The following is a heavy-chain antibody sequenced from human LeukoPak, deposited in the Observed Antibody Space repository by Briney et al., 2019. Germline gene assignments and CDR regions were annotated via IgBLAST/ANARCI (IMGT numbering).Heavy chain of an antibody. J-gene: IGHJ5*02. D-gene: IGHD2-2*01. V-gene: IGHV1-18*01. CDR1: GYTFTSYD. Sequence: GASVKVSCKASGYTFTSYDISWVRQAPGQGLEWMGWISAYNGNTNYAQKLQGRVTMTTDTSASTAYMELRSLRSDDTAVYYCARDRVVVVPANTGPDPWGQGTLVTVSS. CDR3: ARDRVVVVPANTGPDP. CDR2: ISAYNGNT.